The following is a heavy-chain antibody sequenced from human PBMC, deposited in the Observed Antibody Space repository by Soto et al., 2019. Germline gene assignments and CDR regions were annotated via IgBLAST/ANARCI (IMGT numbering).Heavy chain of an antibody. Sequence: QVHLQESGPGLVKPSETLSLTCAVSGDSIKTETWWSWLRQLPGTGLEWIGEIKHTGDANANPALERRVSMAVGRTKNHFFLRLRSVGAADTVVDFCVSGGSSHWFEPWGEGNLVSVSS. J-gene: IGHJ5*01. V-gene: IGHV4-4*02. D-gene: IGHD2-15*01. CDR3: VSGGSSHWFEP. CDR2: IKHTGDA. CDR1: GDSIKTETW.